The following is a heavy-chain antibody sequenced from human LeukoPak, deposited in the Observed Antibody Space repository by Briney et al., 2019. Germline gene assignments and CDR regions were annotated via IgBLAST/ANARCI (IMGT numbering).Heavy chain of an antibody. CDR2: ISGSGGST. CDR1: GSSFSSYA. D-gene: IGHD1-20*01. V-gene: IGHV3-23*01. Sequence: GGSLRLSCAASGSSFSSYAMSWVRQAPGKGLEWVSAISGSGGSTYYADSVKGRFTISRDNSKHTLYLLMNSLRAEGTAVYYCAIDPNGYRITAMGYWGQGTLVTVSS. CDR3: AIDPNGYRITAMGY. J-gene: IGHJ4*02.